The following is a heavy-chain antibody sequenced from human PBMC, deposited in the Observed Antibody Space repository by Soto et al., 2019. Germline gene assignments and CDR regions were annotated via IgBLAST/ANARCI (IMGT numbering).Heavy chain of an antibody. Sequence: QVQLVQSGAEVKKPGSSVKVFCKASGGTFSSYAISWVRQAPGQGLEWMGGIIPIFGTANYAQKFQGRVTITADESTSTAYMELSSLRSEDTAVYYCARAGVVPAATHYYYYGMDFWGQGTTVTVSS. J-gene: IGHJ6*02. CDR2: IIPIFGTA. CDR3: ARAGVVPAATHYYYYGMDF. V-gene: IGHV1-69*01. CDR1: GGTFSSYA. D-gene: IGHD2-2*01.